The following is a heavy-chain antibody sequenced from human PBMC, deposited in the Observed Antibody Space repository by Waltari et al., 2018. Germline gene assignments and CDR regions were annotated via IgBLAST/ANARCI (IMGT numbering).Heavy chain of an antibody. CDR2: ISYSGNT. CDR3: ARRGGYSSPDLY. J-gene: IGHJ4*02. V-gene: IGHV4-59*08. D-gene: IGHD6-13*01. CDR1: GGSITSYY. Sequence: QVHLQQSGPGLVKPSETLSLTCTVSGGSITSYYWSWIRQPPGKGLEWIGYISYSGNTNYNPSLQSRVTISLDTSKNQFSLNLSSVTAADTAVYYCARRGGYSSPDLYWGQGTLVTVSS.